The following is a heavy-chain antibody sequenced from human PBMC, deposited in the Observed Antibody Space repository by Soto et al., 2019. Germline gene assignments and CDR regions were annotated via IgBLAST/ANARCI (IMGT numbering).Heavy chain of an antibody. Sequence: EVQLVESGGGLVQPGGSLRLSCAASGFTFSSYWMTWLRQAPGKGLEWVANINPDGSAKYYVDSVKGRFTISRDNAKNSLYLQMNSLRVEDTAVYYCAAPPTGNVYCTHWGQGALVTVAS. CDR1: GFTFSSYW. CDR3: AAPPTGNVYCTH. D-gene: IGHD2-8*02. V-gene: IGHV3-7*01. CDR2: INPDGSAK. J-gene: IGHJ1*01.